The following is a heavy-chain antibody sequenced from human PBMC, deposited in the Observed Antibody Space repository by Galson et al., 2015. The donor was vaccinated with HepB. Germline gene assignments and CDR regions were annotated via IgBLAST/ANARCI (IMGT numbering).Heavy chain of an antibody. D-gene: IGHD3-3*01. V-gene: IGHV3-23*01. CDR3: ANRASTIFGHREYYYGMDV. Sequence: SLRLSCAASGFTFSSYAMSWVRQAPGKGLEWVSAISGSGGSTYYADSVKGRFTISRDNSRNTLYLQMNSLRAEDTAVYYCANRASTIFGHREYYYGMDVWGQGTTVTVSS. J-gene: IGHJ6*02. CDR1: GFTFSSYA. CDR2: ISGSGGST.